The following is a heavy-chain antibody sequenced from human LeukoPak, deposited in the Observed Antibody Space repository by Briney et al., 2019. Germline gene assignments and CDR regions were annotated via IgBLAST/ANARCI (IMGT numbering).Heavy chain of an antibody. CDR2: ISGSGDST. Sequence: HPGGSLRLSCAASGFTFSSYAMTWVRQAPGKGLEWVSGISGSGDSTCYADSVKGRFTISRDNSKNTLYLQMNSLRAEDTAVYYCAKTSSGWYFGVDYWGQGTLVTVSS. CDR1: GFTFSSYA. CDR3: AKTSSGWYFGVDY. V-gene: IGHV3-23*01. J-gene: IGHJ4*02. D-gene: IGHD6-19*01.